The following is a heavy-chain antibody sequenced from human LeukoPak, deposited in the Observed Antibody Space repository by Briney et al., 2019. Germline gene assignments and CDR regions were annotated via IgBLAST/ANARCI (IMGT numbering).Heavy chain of an antibody. CDR2: ISSSGSTI. V-gene: IGHV3-48*04. Sequence: PSGGSLRLFCAASGFTFSSHSMNWVRQAPGKGLEWVSYISSSGSTIYYADSVKGRFTISRDNAKNSLYLQMNSLRAEDTAVYYCARSSLSGPPFDYWGQGTLVTVSS. J-gene: IGHJ4*02. CDR1: GFTFSSHS. D-gene: IGHD3-10*01. CDR3: ARSSLSGPPFDY.